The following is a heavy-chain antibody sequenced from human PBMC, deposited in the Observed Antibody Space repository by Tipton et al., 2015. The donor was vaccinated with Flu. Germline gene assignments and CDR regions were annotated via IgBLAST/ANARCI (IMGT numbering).Heavy chain of an antibody. Sequence: TLSLTCTVSGDSIRSDYYWGWIRQPPGKGLEWIGNIFHTGNTYYNPSLKSRVSISVDRSKNQFSLKVISVTAADTAVYYCARGLYGSGSYQRRYFDYWGQGTLVTVSS. CDR1: GDSIRSDYY. D-gene: IGHD3-10*01. CDR3: ARGLYGSGSYQRRYFDY. J-gene: IGHJ4*02. CDR2: IFHTGNT. V-gene: IGHV4-38-2*02.